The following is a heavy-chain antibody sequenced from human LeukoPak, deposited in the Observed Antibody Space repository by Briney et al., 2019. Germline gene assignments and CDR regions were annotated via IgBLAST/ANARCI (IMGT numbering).Heavy chain of an antibody. CDR3: ARAYYGDYVYFDY. Sequence: GGSLRLSCAASRFTLSSYAMSWVRQAPGEGVERVANIKQDGSEKYNVDSLKGRFTISRDNATNSLYLHMNSLRAEDTALYYCARAYYGDYVYFDYWGQGTLVTVSS. D-gene: IGHD4-17*01. J-gene: IGHJ4*02. V-gene: IGHV3-7*01. CDR1: RFTLSSYA. CDR2: IKQDGSEK.